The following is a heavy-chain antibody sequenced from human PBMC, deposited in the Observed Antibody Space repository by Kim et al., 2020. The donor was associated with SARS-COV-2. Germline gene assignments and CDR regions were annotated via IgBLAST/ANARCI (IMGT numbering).Heavy chain of an antibody. D-gene: IGHD3-3*01. J-gene: IGHJ5*02. CDR3: ARGITIFGVVVPA. Sequence: YADSVKGRVTLSRDNSKNTLYLQMNSLRPGDTAVYFCARGITIFGVVVPAWGQGTLVTVSS. V-gene: IGHV3-30*01.